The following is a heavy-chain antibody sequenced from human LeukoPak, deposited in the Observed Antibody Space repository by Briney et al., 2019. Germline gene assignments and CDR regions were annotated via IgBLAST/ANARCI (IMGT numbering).Heavy chain of an antibody. CDR3: ARSFEYSSSSYY. Sequence: KPSETLSLTCTVSGGSISSGDYYWSWIRQPPGKGLEWIGYIYYSGSTYYNPSLKSRVTISVDTSKNQFSLKLSSVTAADTAVYYCARSFEYSSSSYYWGQGTLVTVSS. CDR1: GGSISSGDYY. D-gene: IGHD6-6*01. CDR2: IYYSGST. V-gene: IGHV4-30-4*08. J-gene: IGHJ4*02.